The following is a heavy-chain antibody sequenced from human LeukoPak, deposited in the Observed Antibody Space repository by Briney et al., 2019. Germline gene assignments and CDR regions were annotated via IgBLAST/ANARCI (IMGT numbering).Heavy chain of an antibody. CDR1: GGSISSSNW. D-gene: IGHD3-22*01. J-gene: IGHJ5*02. CDR2: IYHSGST. Sequence: SETLSLTCAVSGGSISSSNWWSWVRQPPGKGLEWIGEIYHSGSTNYNPSLKSRVTISVDKSKNQFSLKLSSVTAADTAVYYCARQSGGYYDSSGYYRDTGWFDPWGQGTLVTVSS. V-gene: IGHV4-4*02. CDR3: ARQSGGYYDSSGYYRDTGWFDP.